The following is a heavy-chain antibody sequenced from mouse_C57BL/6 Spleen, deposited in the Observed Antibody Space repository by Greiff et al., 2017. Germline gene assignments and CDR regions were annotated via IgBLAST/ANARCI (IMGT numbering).Heavy chain of an antibody. D-gene: IGHD1-1*01. Sequence: QVQLKQPGAELVMPGASVKLSCKASGYTFTSYWMHWVKQRPGQGLEWIGEIDPSDSYTNYNQKFKGKSTLTVDKSSSTAYMQLSSLTSEDSAVYYCASYGSSSHWAMDYWGQGTSVTVSS. CDR3: ASYGSSSHWAMDY. V-gene: IGHV1-69*01. J-gene: IGHJ4*01. CDR1: GYTFTSYW. CDR2: IDPSDSYT.